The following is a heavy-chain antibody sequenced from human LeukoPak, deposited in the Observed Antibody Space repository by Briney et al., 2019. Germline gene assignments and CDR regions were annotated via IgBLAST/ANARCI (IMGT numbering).Heavy chain of an antibody. CDR2: FHNSGTS. J-gene: IGHJ4*02. D-gene: IGHD3-16*01. CDR3: TRGAGWLIDY. V-gene: IGHV4-59*01. CDR1: DDSISDYY. Sequence: SETLSLTCTVSDDSISDYYRGWIRQPPGKGLERIGYFHNSGTSTYNPSLKSRVTISADTSKNQFSLKLNSLTTADTAVYYCTRGAGWLIDYWGQGILVTVSS.